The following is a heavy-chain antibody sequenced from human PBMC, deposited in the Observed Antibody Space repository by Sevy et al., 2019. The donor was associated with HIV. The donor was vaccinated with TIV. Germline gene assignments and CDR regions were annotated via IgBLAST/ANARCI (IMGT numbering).Heavy chain of an antibody. CDR3: AKVRYSYGVDFLDY. CDR1: GFTFSSYA. CDR2: ISGSGGST. J-gene: IGHJ4*02. V-gene: IGHV3-23*01. D-gene: IGHD5-18*01. Sequence: GGSLRLSCAASGFTFSSYAMIWVRQAPGKGLEWVSAISGSGGSTYYADSVKGRFTISRDNSKNTLYLQMNSLRAEDTAVYYCAKVRYSYGVDFLDYWGQGTLVTVSS.